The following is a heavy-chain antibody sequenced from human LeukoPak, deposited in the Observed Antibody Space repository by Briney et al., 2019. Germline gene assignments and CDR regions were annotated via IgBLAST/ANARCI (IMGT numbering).Heavy chain of an antibody. CDR1: GFSFSRFW. CDR3: AKEIYGSGSYPFFDY. J-gene: IGHJ4*02. CDR2: IDEEGSEK. Sequence: GGSLRLSCAASGFSFSRFWMTWVRQAPGKGLEWVANIDEEGSEKYYVDSVKGRFTISRDNTKNSVFLQMDSLRAEDTAVYYCAKEIYGSGSYPFFDYWGQGTLVTVSS. D-gene: IGHD3-10*01. V-gene: IGHV3-7*01.